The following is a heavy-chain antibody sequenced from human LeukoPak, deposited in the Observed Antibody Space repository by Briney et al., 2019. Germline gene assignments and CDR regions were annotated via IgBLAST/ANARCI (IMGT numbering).Heavy chain of an antibody. Sequence: GGSLRLSCAASEFRFGSYAMSWVRQAPRKVPEWVANIHQDGVDKDYVDSVAGRFTISRDNAKNSVYLEMNSLRAEDTALYYCARASSGYYSAILYWGQGTLVTVSS. CDR2: IHQDGVDK. CDR3: ARASSGYYSAILY. D-gene: IGHD3-22*01. CDR1: EFRFGSYA. J-gene: IGHJ4*02. V-gene: IGHV3-7*03.